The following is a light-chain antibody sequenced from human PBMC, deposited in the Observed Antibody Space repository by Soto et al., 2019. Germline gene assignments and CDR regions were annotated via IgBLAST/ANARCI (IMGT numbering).Light chain of an antibody. J-gene: IGLJ2*01. CDR3: SSYTSSSTLGV. Sequence: QSALTQPASVSGSPGQSITISCTGTSSDVGGYNYVSWYQQHPGKAPKPMIYDVRNRPSGVSNRFSGSMSGNTASLTISGLQAEDEDDYYCSSYTSSSTLGVFGGGTKLTVL. CDR1: SSDVGGYNY. V-gene: IGLV2-14*01. CDR2: DVR.